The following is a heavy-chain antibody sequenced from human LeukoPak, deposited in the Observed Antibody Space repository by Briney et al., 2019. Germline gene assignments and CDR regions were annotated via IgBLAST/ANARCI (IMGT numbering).Heavy chain of an antibody. Sequence: GGSLRLSCAASGFTFSSYAMSWVRQAPGKGLEWVSSISSSSSYIYYADSVKGRFTISRDNAKNSLYLQMNSLRAEDTAVYYCAREENSSPDAFDIWGQGTMVTVSS. CDR2: ISSSSSYI. CDR3: AREENSSPDAFDI. J-gene: IGHJ3*02. V-gene: IGHV3-21*01. D-gene: IGHD6-6*01. CDR1: GFTFSSYA.